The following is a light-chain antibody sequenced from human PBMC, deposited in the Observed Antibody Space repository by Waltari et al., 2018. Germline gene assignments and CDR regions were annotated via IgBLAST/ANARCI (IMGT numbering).Light chain of an antibody. Sequence: DIQMTQSPSTLSASIGXRXTITCRASQSISSWFAWYQQKPGKAPKLLIYKASSLEGGVPSRFSGSGSGTEFTLTISSLQPDDFATYYCQQYNSYSGSFGQGTQVEFK. J-gene: IGKJ1*01. CDR1: QSISSW. V-gene: IGKV1-5*03. CDR2: KAS. CDR3: QQYNSYSGS.